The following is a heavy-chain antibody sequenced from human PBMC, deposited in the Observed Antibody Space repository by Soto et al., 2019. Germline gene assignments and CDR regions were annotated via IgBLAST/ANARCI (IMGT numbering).Heavy chain of an antibody. CDR1: GYSFTSYC. V-gene: IGHV5-51*01. D-gene: IGHD6-13*01. J-gene: IGHJ6*04. CDR2: IYLGDSDT. Sequence: PGESLTISCKGSGYSFTSYCIGWVRQLPVKRVKRVGIIYLGDSDTRSSPSFQGQVTISADKYISTAYLQWSSMKASDTAMYYCARGTPAAGMVGDYYYGMDVCGKGTTVTVSS. CDR3: ARGTPAAGMVGDYYYGMDV.